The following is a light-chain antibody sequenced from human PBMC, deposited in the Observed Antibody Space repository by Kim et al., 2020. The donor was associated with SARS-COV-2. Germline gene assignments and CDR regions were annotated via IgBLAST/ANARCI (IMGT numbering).Light chain of an antibody. V-gene: IGKV1-17*01. CDR1: QGIRND. CDR3: LQHNSYPLT. J-gene: IGKJ4*01. Sequence: DIQMTQSPSSLSASVGDRVTITCRASQGIRNDLNWFQRKPGKAPKRLIYAASSLQSGVPSRFSGSGSGTEFTLTISSLQPEDFATYYCLQHNSYPLTFGGGTKVDIK. CDR2: AAS.